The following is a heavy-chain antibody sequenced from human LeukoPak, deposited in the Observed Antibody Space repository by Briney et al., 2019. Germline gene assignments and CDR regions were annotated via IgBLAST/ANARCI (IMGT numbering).Heavy chain of an antibody. V-gene: IGHV3-11*04. Sequence: PGGSLRLSCAASGFTFSDYYMSWIRQAPGKGLEWASYISSSGSTIYYADSVKGRFTISRDNAKNSLYLQMNSLRAEDTAVYYCARDRDCSNEVFDYWGQGTLVTVSS. CDR1: GFTFSDYY. D-gene: IGHD2-21*02. J-gene: IGHJ4*02. CDR3: ARDRDCSNEVFDY. CDR2: ISSSGSTI.